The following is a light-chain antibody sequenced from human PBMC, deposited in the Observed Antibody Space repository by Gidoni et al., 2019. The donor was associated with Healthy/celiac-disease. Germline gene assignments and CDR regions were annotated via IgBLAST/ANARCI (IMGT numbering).Light chain of an antibody. CDR2: AGS. CDR1: QSISSY. V-gene: IGKV1-39*01. CDR3: QQSYSTPRLT. Sequence: IQMTQSPSSLSASVGDRVTITCRASQSISSYLNWYQQKPGKAPKLLTYAGSSLQSGDPSRFSGSGSGTDFTLTISSLQPEDFATYYCQQSYSTPRLTFGGGTKVEIK. J-gene: IGKJ4*01.